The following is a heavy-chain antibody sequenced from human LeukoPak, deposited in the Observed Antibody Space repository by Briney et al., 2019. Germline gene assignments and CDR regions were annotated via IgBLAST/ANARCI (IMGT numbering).Heavy chain of an antibody. Sequence: ASVKVSCKASGYTFNSYGISWVRQAPGQGLEWMGWISGYNGNTNYAQKLQDRVTMTTDTSTSTAYMDLRSLRSDDTAVYYCARFREDYDILTGFAFWGQGTLVTVSS. CDR2: ISGYNGNT. J-gene: IGHJ4*02. V-gene: IGHV1-18*01. CDR1: GYTFNSYG. CDR3: ARFREDYDILTGFAF. D-gene: IGHD3-9*01.